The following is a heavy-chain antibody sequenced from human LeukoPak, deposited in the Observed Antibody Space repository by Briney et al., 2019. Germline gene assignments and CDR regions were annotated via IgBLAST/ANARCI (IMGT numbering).Heavy chain of an antibody. V-gene: IGHV3-21*01. CDR1: GFTFSSHS. J-gene: IGHJ4*02. Sequence: GGSLRLSCAASGFTFSSHSMNWVRQAPGKGLEWVSSISGNNNYIYYADSVKGRFTISRDNAKNSLYLQMNSLRAEDTAVYYCARARRREWELPLYWGQGTLVTVSS. CDR3: ARARRREWELPLY. CDR2: ISGNNNYI. D-gene: IGHD1-26*01.